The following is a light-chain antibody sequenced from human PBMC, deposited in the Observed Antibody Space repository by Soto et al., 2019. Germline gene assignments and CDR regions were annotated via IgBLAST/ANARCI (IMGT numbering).Light chain of an antibody. Sequence: DIQMTQSPSSLSASVGDRVTITCQASQDIRNHLNWYQQKPGKAPKLLIYDASNLETGVPSRFSGSGSGTEFTLTISSLQPDDFASYYCQQYNSYPRTFGQGTKVEIK. CDR1: QDIRNH. J-gene: IGKJ1*01. CDR2: DAS. CDR3: QQYNSYPRT. V-gene: IGKV1-33*01.